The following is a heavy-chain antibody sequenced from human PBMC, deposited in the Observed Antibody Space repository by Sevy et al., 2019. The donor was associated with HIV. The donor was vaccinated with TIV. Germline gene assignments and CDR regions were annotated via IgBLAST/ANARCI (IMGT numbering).Heavy chain of an antibody. J-gene: IGHJ4*02. CDR3: ARGPEWELTSFLSH. CDR1: GFTFRTYA. Sequence: VGSLRLSCAASGFTFRTYALHWVRQAPGRGLEWLALISSDGDNAFYANSVRGRLTVSRDNSMNTLPLQMSSLTAEDTAVYYCARGPEWELTSFLSHWGQGTLVTVSS. D-gene: IGHD1-26*01. V-gene: IGHV3-30-3*01. CDR2: ISSDGDNA.